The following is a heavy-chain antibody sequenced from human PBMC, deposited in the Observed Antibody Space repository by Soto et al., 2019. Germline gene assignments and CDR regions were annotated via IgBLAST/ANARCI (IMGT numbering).Heavy chain of an antibody. CDR1: CVSVTSSSYY. Sequence: SETLSLTCSVSCVSVTSSSYYWGWVRQPPGKGLEWIGTIYYTGRTSYSPSLKSRVTISVDTSKTQFSLNLNSVTAADTAVYYCARDSGYGSGASVNHYLDYWGHGTLVTVSS. CDR2: IYYTGRT. D-gene: IGHD3-10*01. J-gene: IGHJ4*01. CDR3: ARDSGYGSGASVNHYLDY. V-gene: IGHV4-39*02.